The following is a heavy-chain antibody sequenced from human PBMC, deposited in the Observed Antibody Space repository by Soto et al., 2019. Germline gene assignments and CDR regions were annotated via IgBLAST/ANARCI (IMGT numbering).Heavy chain of an antibody. Sequence: QVQLVQSGAEVKKPGASVKVSCKASGYTFTSYYMHWVRQAPGQGLEWMGIINPSGGSTSYAQKFQGRVTMTRDTSTSTVYMELSSLRSEDTAVYYCARGLTYYYDSSGYTFDYWGQGTLVTVSS. CDR3: ARGLTYYYDSSGYTFDY. V-gene: IGHV1-46*01. CDR2: INPSGGST. CDR1: GYTFTSYY. D-gene: IGHD3-22*01. J-gene: IGHJ4*02.